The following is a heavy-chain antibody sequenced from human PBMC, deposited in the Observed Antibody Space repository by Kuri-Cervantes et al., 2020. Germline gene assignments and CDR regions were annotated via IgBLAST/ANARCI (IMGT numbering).Heavy chain of an antibody. CDR2: IWYDGSNK. J-gene: IGHJ2*01. V-gene: IGHV3-33*01. Sequence: GGSLRLSCAASGFTFSSYGMHWVRQAPGKGLEWVAVIWYDGSNKYYADSVKGRFTISRDNSKNTLYLQMNSLRAEDTAVYYCARGAITRDWYFDLWGRGSLVTVSS. CDR3: ARGAITRDWYFDL. CDR1: GFTFSSYG. D-gene: IGHD3-10*01.